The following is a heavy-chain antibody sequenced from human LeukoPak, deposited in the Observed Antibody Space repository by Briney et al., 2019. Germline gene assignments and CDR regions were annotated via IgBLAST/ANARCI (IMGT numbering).Heavy chain of an antibody. CDR2: IYTSGST. CDR3: ARSYYDFWSGYSNWLDP. J-gene: IGHJ5*02. V-gene: IGHV4-4*07. CDR1: GGSISSYY. Sequence: PSETLSLTCTVSGGSISSYYWSWIRQPAGKGLEWIGRIYTSGSTNYNPSLKSRVTISVDKSKNQFSLKLSSVTAADTAVYYCARSYYDFWSGYSNWLDPWGQGTLVTVSS. D-gene: IGHD3-3*01.